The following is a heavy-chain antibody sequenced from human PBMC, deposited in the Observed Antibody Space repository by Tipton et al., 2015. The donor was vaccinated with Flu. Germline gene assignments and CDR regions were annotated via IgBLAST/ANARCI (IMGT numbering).Heavy chain of an antibody. CDR3: AGAGGFSSN. Sequence: SLRLSCAASGFSVRNNLMNWVRQAPGKGLELVSVIYDSGRTFYVDSVKGRFTISSDSSKNTLYLQMNSLRVDDTAVYYCAGAGGFSSNWGQGTLVTVSS. CDR1: GFSVRNNL. V-gene: IGHV3-53*01. J-gene: IGHJ4*02. CDR2: IYDSGRT.